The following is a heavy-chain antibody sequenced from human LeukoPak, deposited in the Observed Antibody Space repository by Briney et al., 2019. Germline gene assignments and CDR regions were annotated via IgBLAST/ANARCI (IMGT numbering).Heavy chain of an antibody. CDR1: GDSIGSGGNF. CDR3: AREGTHPVYDV. CDR2: IYYTGTA. D-gene: IGHD5/OR15-5a*01. Sequence: SETLSLTCTVSGDSIGSGGNFWTWLRQHPGKGLEYIGYIYYTGTASYNPSLQSRVVMSVHTSTKQFSLRLSSVTAADTAVYFCAREGTHPVYDVWGPGILVTVSS. J-gene: IGHJ4*02. V-gene: IGHV4-31*03.